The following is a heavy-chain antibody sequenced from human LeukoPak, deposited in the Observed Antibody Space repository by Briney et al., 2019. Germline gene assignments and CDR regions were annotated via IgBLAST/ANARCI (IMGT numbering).Heavy chain of an antibody. V-gene: IGHV3-30-3*01. CDR1: GFTFSSYA. CDR2: IPYDGSNK. Sequence: TGGSLRLSCAASGFTFSSYAMHWVRQAPGKGLEWVAVIPYDGSNKYYVDSVKGRFTISRDNSKNTLYLQMNSLRAEDTAVYYCARDDSVYRIAAAGTNYWGQGTLVTVSS. CDR3: ARDDSVYRIAAAGTNY. J-gene: IGHJ4*02. D-gene: IGHD6-13*01.